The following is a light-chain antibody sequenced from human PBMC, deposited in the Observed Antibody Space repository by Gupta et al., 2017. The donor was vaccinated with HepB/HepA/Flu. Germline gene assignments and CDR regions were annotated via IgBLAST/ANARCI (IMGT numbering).Light chain of an antibody. CDR1: QGISTY. CDR3: QQGNSYLLI. V-gene: IGKV1-9*01. J-gene: IGKJ3*01. Sequence: DIQLTHSLFFLSASIGDRVTISCRASQGISTYLAWYQQKPGKAPKLLMYAASTLQSGVPPRFSGSGSGTEFTLTINSLEPEDAATYFCQQGNSYLLIFGHGTKVDI. CDR2: AAS.